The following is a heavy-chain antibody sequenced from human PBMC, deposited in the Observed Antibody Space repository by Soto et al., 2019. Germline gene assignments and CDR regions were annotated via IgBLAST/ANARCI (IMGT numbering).Heavy chain of an antibody. CDR1: GGSISIYY. CDR3: ARGINEEGLNWFDP. CDR2: IYYSGST. D-gene: IGHD1-1*01. J-gene: IGHJ5*02. Sequence: SETLSLTCTVSGGSISIYYWSWIRQPPGKGLEWIGYIYYSGSTKCNPSLKSRVTISVDTSKNQFSLKLSSVTAADTAMYYCARGINEEGLNWFDPWGQGTLVTVSS. V-gene: IGHV4-59*01.